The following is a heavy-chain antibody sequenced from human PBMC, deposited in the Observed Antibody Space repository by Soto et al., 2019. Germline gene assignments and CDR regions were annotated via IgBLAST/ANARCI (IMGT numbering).Heavy chain of an antibody. CDR3: ARGIAARPLWFDP. J-gene: IGHJ5*02. D-gene: IGHD6-6*01. Sequence: TGGALRLSCEASGFIFCNHSVSLVRPAPGRGLEWVSIISYSGVSAYYADSVKGRFTISRDNSKNTLYLQMVGLRAEDTAVYYCARGIAARPLWFDPWGQGTLVTVSS. CDR2: ISYSGVSA. V-gene: IGHV3-23*01. CDR1: GFIFCNHS.